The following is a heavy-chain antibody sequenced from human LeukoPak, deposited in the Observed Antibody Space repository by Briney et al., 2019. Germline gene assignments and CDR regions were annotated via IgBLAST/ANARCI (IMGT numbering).Heavy chain of an antibody. CDR3: AREGRDYFDY. V-gene: IGHV4-30-2*01. CDR2: IYHSGST. Sequence: SEALSLTCAVSGGSISSGGYSWSWIRQPPGKGLEWIGYIYHSGSTYYNPSLKSRVTISVDRSKNQFSLKLSSVTAADTAVYYCAREGRDYFDYWGQGTLVTVSS. CDR1: GGSISSGGYS. J-gene: IGHJ4*02.